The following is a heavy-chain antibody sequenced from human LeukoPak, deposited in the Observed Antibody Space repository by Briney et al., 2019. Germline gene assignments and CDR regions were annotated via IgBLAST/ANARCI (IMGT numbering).Heavy chain of an antibody. V-gene: IGHV3-23*01. Sequence: GGSLRLSCAASGFTFSIYAMSWVRQAPGKGLEWVSAISGSGGSTYYADSVKGRFTISRDNSKNTLYLQMNSLRAEDTAVYYCAKTAAKWIQLWLRYFDYWGQGTLVTVSS. J-gene: IGHJ4*02. CDR3: AKTAAKWIQLWLRYFDY. CDR1: GFTFSIYA. CDR2: ISGSGGST. D-gene: IGHD5-18*01.